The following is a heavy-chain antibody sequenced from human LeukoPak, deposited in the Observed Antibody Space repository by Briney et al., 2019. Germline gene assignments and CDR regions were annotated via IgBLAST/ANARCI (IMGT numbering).Heavy chain of an antibody. D-gene: IGHD6-13*01. V-gene: IGHV6-1*01. J-gene: IGHJ4*02. CDR2: THYRSKWYN. Sequence: SQTLSLTCAISGDSVSGNSATWNWIRQSPSRGLEWLGRTHYRSKWYNDYAVSVKSRITINPDTSMNQFSLQLTSVTPEDTAVYYCARASGSWYWGFDYWGQGTLVNVSS. CDR1: GDSVSGNSAT. CDR3: ARASGSWYWGFDY.